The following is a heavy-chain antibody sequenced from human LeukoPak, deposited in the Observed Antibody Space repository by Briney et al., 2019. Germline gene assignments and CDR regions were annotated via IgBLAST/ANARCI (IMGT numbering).Heavy chain of an antibody. D-gene: IGHD6-13*01. CDR1: GLSFSDYF. CDR2: MSHTGETI. J-gene: IGHJ4*02. Sequence: GGSLRLSCAASGLSFSDYFMSWIRQAPGKGLEWVSYMSHTGETIYYADSVKGRFTISRDNTKNLLYLQMNSLRGDDTAVYYCAGYVGRSWAWYFDYWGQGTLVSVSS. V-gene: IGHV3-11*01. CDR3: AGYVGRSWAWYFDY.